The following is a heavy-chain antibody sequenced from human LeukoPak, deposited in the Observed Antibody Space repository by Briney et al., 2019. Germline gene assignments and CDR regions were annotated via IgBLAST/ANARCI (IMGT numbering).Heavy chain of an antibody. D-gene: IGHD1-26*01. CDR1: GGTFSSYA. Sequence: SVKVSCKASGGTFSSYAISWVLQAPGQGLEWMGGIIPIFGTANYAQKFQGRVTITADESTSTAYMELSSLRSEDTAVYYCATHPWEHKNWYFDLWGRGTLVTVSS. V-gene: IGHV1-69*13. CDR3: ATHPWEHKNWYFDL. CDR2: IIPIFGTA. J-gene: IGHJ2*01.